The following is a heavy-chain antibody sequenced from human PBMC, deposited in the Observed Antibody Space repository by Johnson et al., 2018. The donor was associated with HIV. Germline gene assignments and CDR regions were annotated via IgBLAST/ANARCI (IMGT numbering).Heavy chain of an antibody. CDR3: ARGGGGSGWYGGAFDI. V-gene: IGHV3-7*01. J-gene: IGHJ3*02. D-gene: IGHD6-19*01. CDR2: IKQDGSEK. Sequence: VQLVESGGGLVQPGGSLRLSCAASGFTFSSYWMSWVRQAPGKGLEWVANIKQDGSEKYYVDSVKGRFTISRDNAKNSLYLQMNSLRAEDTAGYYCARGGGGSGWYGGAFDIWGQGTMVTVSS. CDR1: GFTFSSYW.